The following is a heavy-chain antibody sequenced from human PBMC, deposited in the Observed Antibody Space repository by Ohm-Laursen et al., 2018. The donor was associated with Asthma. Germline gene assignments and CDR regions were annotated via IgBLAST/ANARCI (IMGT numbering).Heavy chain of an antibody. CDR3: VRDVVDRFDF. CDR1: GYSLSSYA. V-gene: IGHV1-18*04. J-gene: IGHJ4*02. CDR2: IYIRNT. Sequence: ASVKVSCKASGYSLSSYAISWVRQAPGQRPEWMGWIYIRNTNYAPTFRDRITLSPDTSTNTAYMDLRSLRSDDTAVYYCVRDVVDRFDFWGQGSLVIVSS. D-gene: IGHD2-21*01.